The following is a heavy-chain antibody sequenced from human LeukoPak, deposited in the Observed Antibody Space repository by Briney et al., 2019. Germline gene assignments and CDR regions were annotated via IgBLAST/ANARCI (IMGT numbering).Heavy chain of an antibody. J-gene: IGHJ4*02. V-gene: IGHV1-69*05. D-gene: IGHD3-3*01. CDR3: AGVPIFGVVITESFDY. CDR1: GGTFISYA. Sequence: SVKVSCKASGGTFISYAISWVRQAPGQGGEGMGRIIPIFDTANYAQKFQGRVTITTNESTRTAYLELSSLRSEDTAVYYCAGVPIFGVVITESFDYWGQGTLVTVSS. CDR2: IIPIFDTA.